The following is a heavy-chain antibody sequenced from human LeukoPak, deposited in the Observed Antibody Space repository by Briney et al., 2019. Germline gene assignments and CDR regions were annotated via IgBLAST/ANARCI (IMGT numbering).Heavy chain of an antibody. CDR2: INHSGGT. V-gene: IGHV4-34*01. CDR1: GDSLNDSQ. CDR3: ARVSDILTSFGGAFLYFDY. J-gene: IGHJ4*02. D-gene: IGHD3-9*01. Sequence: SETLSLTCTYGDSLNDSQWGWIRQPPGKGLEWIGEINHSGGTQYNPSLWSRLTISIDTSRNKFSLQLTSVTAADTGVYFCARVSDILTSFGGAFLYFDYWGQGALVTVSS.